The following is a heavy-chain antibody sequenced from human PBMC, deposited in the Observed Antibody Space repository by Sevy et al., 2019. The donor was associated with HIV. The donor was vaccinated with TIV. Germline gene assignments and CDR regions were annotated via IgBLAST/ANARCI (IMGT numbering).Heavy chain of an antibody. CDR3: AKGRLNGATTLYFDY. CDR2: ICGSGGST. V-gene: IGHV3-23*01. CDR1: GFTFSSYA. D-gene: IGHD5-12*01. J-gene: IGHJ4*02. Sequence: GGSLRLSCAASGFTFSSYAMSWVHQAPGKGLEWVSAICGSGGSTYYADSVKGRFTISRDNSKNTLYLQMNSLRAEDTAVYYCAKGRLNGATTLYFDYWGQGTLVTVSS.